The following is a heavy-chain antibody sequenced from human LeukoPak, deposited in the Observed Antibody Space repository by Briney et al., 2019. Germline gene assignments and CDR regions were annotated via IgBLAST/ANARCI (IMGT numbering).Heavy chain of an antibody. CDR3: VRGTNDWTGIDY. D-gene: IGHD2-8*01. CDR1: GFTFRNYW. V-gene: IGHV3-74*01. Sequence: GGSLRLSCAASGFTFRNYWMHWARQVPGKGLVWVSRINPDGTSPHYADSVKGRFTISRDNARNILYLQMNSLRVEDTAIYYCVRGTNDWTGIDYWGQGILVTVSS. CDR2: INPDGTSP. J-gene: IGHJ4*02.